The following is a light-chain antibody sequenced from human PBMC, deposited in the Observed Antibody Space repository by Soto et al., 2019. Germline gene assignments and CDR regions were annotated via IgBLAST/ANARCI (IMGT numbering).Light chain of an antibody. J-gene: IGKJ1*01. Sequence: DIQMTQSPSSLPASVGDRVTITCRASQSITNYLSWYQQRPGKAPKLLIHAASNLQSGVPSRFSGSGSGTDFTLTISCLQSEDFATYYCQQYYSYPRGTFGQGTKVEIK. CDR1: QSITNY. CDR2: AAS. CDR3: QQYYSYPRGT. V-gene: IGKV1-39*01.